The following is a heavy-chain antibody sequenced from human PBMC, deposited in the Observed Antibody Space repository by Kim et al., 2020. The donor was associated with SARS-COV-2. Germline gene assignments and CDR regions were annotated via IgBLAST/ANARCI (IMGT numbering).Heavy chain of an antibody. V-gene: IGHV4-39*01. CDR1: GGSISSSSYY. CDR2: IYYSGST. D-gene: IGHD1-26*01. CDR3: ASLEDGGATYDVFDP. Sequence: SETLSLTCTVSGGSISSSSYYWGWIRQPPGKGLEWIGSIYYSGSTYYNPSLKSRVTISVDTSKNQFSLKLSSVTAADTAVYYCASLEDGGATYDVFDPWGQGTLVTVSS. J-gene: IGHJ5*02.